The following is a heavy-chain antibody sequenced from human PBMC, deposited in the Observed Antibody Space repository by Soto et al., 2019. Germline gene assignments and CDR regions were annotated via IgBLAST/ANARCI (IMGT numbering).Heavy chain of an antibody. CDR1: GDSISSGGYS. V-gene: IGHV4-30-2*01. CDR2: IYHSGGT. D-gene: IGHD3-22*01. Sequence: PSDTLSLTCAVSGDSISSGGYSWNWIRQPPGKGLEWIGYIYHSGGTDYNPSLKSRVTITVDSSNNQFSLKLNSVTAADTAVYYCARDSRSGYYLEYWGQGTLVTVSS. CDR3: ARDSRSGYYLEY. J-gene: IGHJ4*02.